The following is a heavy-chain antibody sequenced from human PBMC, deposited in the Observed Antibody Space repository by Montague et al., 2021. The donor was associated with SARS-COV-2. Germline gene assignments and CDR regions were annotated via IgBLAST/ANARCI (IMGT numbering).Heavy chain of an antibody. V-gene: IGHV6-1*01. CDR2: TYYRSKWYN. J-gene: IGHJ6*02. D-gene: IGHD6-13*01. Sequence: CAISGDSVSSNSAAWNWIRQSPSTGLEWLGRTYYRSKWYNDYAVSVKSRITINPDTSKNQFSLQLNSVTPEDTAVYYCASGRMVPYSSSWTTLYYYYGMDVGGQGTTVTVSS. CDR1: GDSVSSNSAA. CDR3: ASGRMVPYSSSWTTLYYYYGMDV.